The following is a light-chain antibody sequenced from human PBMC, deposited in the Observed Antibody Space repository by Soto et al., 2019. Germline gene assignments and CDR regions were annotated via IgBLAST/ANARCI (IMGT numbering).Light chain of an antibody. V-gene: IGKV1-39*01. J-gene: IGKJ1*01. CDR1: QTVNKF. CDR2: AAF. Sequence: DIQMTQSPSSLSASIGDRVSITCRASQTVNKFLHWYQQKPGKAPKLLISAAFELQSGVPSRFTASKSGTEFTLIISSLQPEDSAIYYCQQSFSMPRTFGPGTKVEIK. CDR3: QQSFSMPRT.